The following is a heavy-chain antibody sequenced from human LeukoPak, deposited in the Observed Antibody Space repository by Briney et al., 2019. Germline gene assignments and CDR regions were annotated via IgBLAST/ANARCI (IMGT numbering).Heavy chain of an antibody. CDR3: ARDRHKYNYDSGGYPPY. V-gene: IGHV3-48*01. CDR2: ISSSSSTI. CDR1: GFTFSSYG. J-gene: IGHJ4*02. D-gene: IGHD3-22*01. Sequence: GGSLRLSCAASGFTFSSYGMHWVRQAPGKGLEWVSYISSSSSTIYYADSVKGRLTISRDNAKNSLYLQMNTLRAEDTAVYYCARDRHKYNYDSGGYPPYWGQGTLVTVSS.